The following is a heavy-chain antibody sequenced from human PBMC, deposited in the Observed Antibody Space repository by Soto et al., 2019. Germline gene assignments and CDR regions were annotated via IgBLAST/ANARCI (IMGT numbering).Heavy chain of an antibody. CDR3: ARAPDYGDYAYYFDY. D-gene: IGHD4-17*01. Sequence: GRSLRLSCAASGFTFSSYSMNWVRQAPGKGLEWVSSISSSSSYIYYADSVKGRFTISRDNAKNSLYLQMNSLRAEDTAVYYCARAPDYGDYAYYFDYWGQGTLVTVSS. CDR1: GFTFSSYS. V-gene: IGHV3-21*01. J-gene: IGHJ4*02. CDR2: ISSSSSYI.